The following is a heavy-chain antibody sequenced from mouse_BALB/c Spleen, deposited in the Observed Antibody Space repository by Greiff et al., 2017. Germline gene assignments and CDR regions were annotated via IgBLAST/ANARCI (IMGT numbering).Heavy chain of an antibody. CDR3: TRSGTTVVARYFDV. Sequence: QVQLQQSGAELVRPGASVTLSCKASGYTFTDYEMHWVKQTPVHGLEWIGAIDPETGGTAYNQKFKGKATLTADKSSSTAYMELRSLTSEDSAVYYCTRSGTTVVARYFDVWGAGTTVTVSS. CDR2: IDPETGGT. D-gene: IGHD1-1*01. V-gene: IGHV1-15*01. CDR1: GYTFTDYE. J-gene: IGHJ1*01.